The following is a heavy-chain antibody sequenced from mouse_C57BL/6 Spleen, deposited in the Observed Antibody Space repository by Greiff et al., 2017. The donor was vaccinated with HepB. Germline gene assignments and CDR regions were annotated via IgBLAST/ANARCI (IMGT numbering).Heavy chain of an antibody. D-gene: IGHD1-1*01. CDR2: ISDGGSYT. CDR1: GFTFSSYA. CDR3: ARDLYYGSSFYWYFDV. Sequence: EVMLVESGGGLVKPGGSLKLSCAASGFTFSSYAMSWVRQTPEKRLEWVATISDGGSYTYYPDNVKGRFTISRDNAKNNLYLQMSHLKSEDTAMYYCARDLYYGSSFYWYFDVWGTGTTVTVSS. J-gene: IGHJ1*03. V-gene: IGHV5-4*01.